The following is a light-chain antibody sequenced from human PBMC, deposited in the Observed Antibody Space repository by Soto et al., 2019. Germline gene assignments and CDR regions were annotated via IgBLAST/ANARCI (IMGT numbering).Light chain of an antibody. CDR2: EDT. V-gene: IGLV2-8*01. CDR1: SSDVGGYNY. J-gene: IGLJ3*02. Sequence: QSALTQPPSASGSPGQSVTMSCTGTSSDVGGYNYVSWYQQHPGKAPKLIIYEDTKRPSGVPDRFTGSKSGNTASLTVSGLQAEDDADYYCSSYAGSNNWAVFGGGTKVTVL. CDR3: SSYAGSNNWAV.